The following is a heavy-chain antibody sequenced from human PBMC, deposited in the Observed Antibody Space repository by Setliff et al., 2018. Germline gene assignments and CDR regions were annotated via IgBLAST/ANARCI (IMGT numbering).Heavy chain of an antibody. CDR2: IYTTGIT. CDR1: GGSISSGSDY. D-gene: IGHD6-19*01. Sequence: SETLSLTCSVSGGSISSGSDYWTWIRQPAGKALEWIGHIYTTGITSYNPSLKSRVTISVDTSKNQFSLKLSSVTAADTAVYYCARAISGRYSANYLFLRFWGNGYRVTVAS. V-gene: IGHV4-61*09. CDR3: ARAISGRYSANYLFLRF. J-gene: IGHJ6*04.